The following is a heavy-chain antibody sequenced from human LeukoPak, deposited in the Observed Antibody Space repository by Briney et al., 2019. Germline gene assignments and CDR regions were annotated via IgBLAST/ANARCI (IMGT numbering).Heavy chain of an antibody. D-gene: IGHD3-22*01. CDR1: GYTFINYY. CDR3: ARGSRYDIAY. V-gene: IGHV1-46*01. Sequence: ASVKVSCKASGYTFINYYMHWVRQAPGQGLEWMGIINPSGGSTSYAPKFHGRVTMTRDTSTSTVYMELSSLKFEDTAVYYCARGSRYDIAYWGQGTLVTVSS. J-gene: IGHJ4*02. CDR2: INPSGGST.